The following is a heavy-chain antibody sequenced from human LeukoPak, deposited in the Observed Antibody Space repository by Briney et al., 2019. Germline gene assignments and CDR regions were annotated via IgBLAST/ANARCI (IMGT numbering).Heavy chain of an antibody. J-gene: IGHJ4*02. CDR2: ISGNGIGT. D-gene: IGHD2-15*01. CDR3: AKGPSAYCSGGTCYVDY. V-gene: IGHV3-23*01. Sequence: GRSLTLSCAAYGFTFSSYAMSWARRAPGKGLEWLSAISGNGIGTYYVDPVKGRCTIYRDNSKNMLYLQMNRRRAEDTAVYYCAKGPSAYCSGGTCYVDYWGQGTLVTVGS. CDR1: GFTFSSYA.